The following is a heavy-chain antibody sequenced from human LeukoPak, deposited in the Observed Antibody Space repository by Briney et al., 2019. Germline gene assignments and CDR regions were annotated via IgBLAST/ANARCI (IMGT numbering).Heavy chain of an antibody. J-gene: IGHJ4*02. V-gene: IGHV4-61*02. D-gene: IGHD3-22*01. CDR3: ARGSTYYYDSSIDY. Sequence: SETLSLTCTVSGGPISSGSYYWSWIRQPARKGLEWIGRIYTSGGTNYNPSLKSRVTISVDTSKNQFSLKLSSVTAADTAVYYCARGSTYYYDSSIDYWGQGTLVTVSS. CDR2: IYTSGGT. CDR1: GGPISSGSYY.